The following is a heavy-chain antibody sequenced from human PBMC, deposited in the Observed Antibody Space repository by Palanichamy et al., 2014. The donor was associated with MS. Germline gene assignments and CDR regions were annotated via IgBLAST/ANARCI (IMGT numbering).Heavy chain of an antibody. CDR2: ISVSGSSA. CDR3: AQKNSYASFDY. Sequence: EVHLLESGEGLVQPGGSLRLSCAASGFTFSSYAMSRVRQAPGKGLEWVSTISVSGSSAYYADSVKGRFTISRDNAKNTLYLQMNNLRAEDTAVYYCAQKNSYASFDYWGQGTLVTVSS. V-gene: IGHV3-23*01. CDR1: GFTFSSYA. J-gene: IGHJ4*02. D-gene: IGHD2-2*01.